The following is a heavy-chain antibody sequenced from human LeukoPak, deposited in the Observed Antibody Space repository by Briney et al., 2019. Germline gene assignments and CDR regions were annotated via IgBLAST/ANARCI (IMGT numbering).Heavy chain of an antibody. CDR2: IYHSGST. CDR3: ARQEYDFWSGYYIDYFDY. J-gene: IGHJ4*02. V-gene: IGHV4-38-2*01. CDR1: GYSISSGYY. Sequence: SETLSLTCAVSGYSISSGYYWGWIRQPPGKGLEWIGSIYHSGSTYYNPSLKSRVTISVDTSKNQFSLKLSSVTAADTAAYYCARQEYDFWSGYYIDYFDYWGQGTLVTVSS. D-gene: IGHD3-3*01.